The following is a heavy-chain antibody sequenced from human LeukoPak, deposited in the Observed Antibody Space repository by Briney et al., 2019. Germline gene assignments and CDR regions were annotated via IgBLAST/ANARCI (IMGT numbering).Heavy chain of an antibody. CDR3: AKGMTTGPRSVYHYMDV. V-gene: IGHV3-33*06. D-gene: IGHD4-17*01. CDR1: GFTFRSYG. Sequence: HAGGSLRLSCVASGFTFRSYGMHWVRQAPGKGLEWLSLLWYDGSNEYYADSVKGRFTISRDNSKNTLYLQMNSLRAEDTAVYYCAKGMTTGPRSVYHYMDVWGKGTTVTVSS. CDR2: LWYDGSNE. J-gene: IGHJ6*03.